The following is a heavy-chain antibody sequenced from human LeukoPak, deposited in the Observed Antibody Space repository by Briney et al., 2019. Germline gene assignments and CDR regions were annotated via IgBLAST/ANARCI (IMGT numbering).Heavy chain of an antibody. V-gene: IGHV3-7*01. J-gene: IGHJ6*02. CDR2: IKQDGSEK. CDR1: EFTFSSYW. CDR3: ASSHSSSWYPYYYYYYGMDV. Sequence: GGSLRLSCAASEFTFSSYWMSWVRQAPGKGLEWVANIKQDGSEKYYVDSVKGRFTISRDNAKNSLYLQMNSLRAEDTAVYYCASSHSSSWYPYYYYYYGMDVWGQGTTVTVSS. D-gene: IGHD6-13*01.